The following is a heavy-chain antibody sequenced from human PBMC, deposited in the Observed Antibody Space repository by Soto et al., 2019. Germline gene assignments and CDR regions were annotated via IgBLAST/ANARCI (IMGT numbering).Heavy chain of an antibody. V-gene: IGHV4-30-4*01. CDR2: IYYSGST. Sequence: QVQLQESGPGLVKPSQTLSLTCTVSGGSINNGDYYWSWIRQPPEKGLEWIGYIYYSGSTYYNPSLKSRVTISIDTSMNQFSLNLNSVTAADTAVYYCVRHYGARVYFDYWGQGSLVTVSS. J-gene: IGHJ4*02. D-gene: IGHD4-17*01. CDR3: VRHYGARVYFDY. CDR1: GGSINNGDYY.